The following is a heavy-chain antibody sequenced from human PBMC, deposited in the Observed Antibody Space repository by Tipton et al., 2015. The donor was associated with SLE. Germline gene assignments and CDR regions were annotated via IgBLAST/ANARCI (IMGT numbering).Heavy chain of an antibody. V-gene: IGHV4-59*12. D-gene: IGHD3-3*01. Sequence: TLSLTCTVSGGSISSYYWSWIRQPPGKGLEWIGYIYYSGSTNYNPSLKSRVTISVDTSKNQFSLKLSSVTAADTAVYYCARVRLVLRFLEWSYDAFDIWGQGTMVTVSS. CDR1: GGSISSYY. CDR2: IYYSGST. CDR3: ARVRLVLRFLEWSYDAFDI. J-gene: IGHJ3*02.